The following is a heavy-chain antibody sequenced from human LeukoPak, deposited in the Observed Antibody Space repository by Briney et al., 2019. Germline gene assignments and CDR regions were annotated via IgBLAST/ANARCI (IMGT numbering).Heavy chain of an antibody. D-gene: IGHD3-10*01. Sequence: PSETLSLTCTVSGYSLSSGFFCDWIRQSPGKGLEWIGSFSHRGGSYHNPSLKSRVTISVDTSKNQFSLKLLSVTAADTAVYYCAKEGMTRGVIDYWGQGALVTVSS. CDR3: AKEGMTRGVIDY. CDR1: GYSLSSGFF. V-gene: IGHV4-38-2*02. J-gene: IGHJ4*02. CDR2: FSHRGGS.